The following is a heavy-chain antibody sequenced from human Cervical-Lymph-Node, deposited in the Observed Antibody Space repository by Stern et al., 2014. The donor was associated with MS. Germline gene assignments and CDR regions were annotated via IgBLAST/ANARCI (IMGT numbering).Heavy chain of an antibody. CDR2: ISGSGGST. CDR1: GFTFSSYA. V-gene: IGHV3-23*04. Sequence: VQLEEPGGALVQPGGSLRLSCAASGFTFSSYATSWVRQARGEGLEGVSAISGSGGSTYYADSVKGRFTISRDNSKNTLYLQMNSLRAEDTAVYYCAKSTVTSLSDYWGQGTLVTVSS. J-gene: IGHJ4*02. D-gene: IGHD4-17*01. CDR3: AKSTVTSLSDY.